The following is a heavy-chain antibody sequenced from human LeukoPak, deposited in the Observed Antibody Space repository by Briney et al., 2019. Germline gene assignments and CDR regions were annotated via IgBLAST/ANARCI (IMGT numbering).Heavy chain of an antibody. CDR1: GFTFSSYG. V-gene: IGHV3-30*03. Sequence: GGSLRLSCAASGFTFSSYGMHWVRQAPGKGLEWVAVISYDGSNKYYADSVKGRFTIYRDNSKNTLYLQMNSLRAEDTAVYYCAAGGSYLFDPWGQGTLVTVSS. CDR3: AAGGSYLFDP. D-gene: IGHD1-26*01. CDR2: ISYDGSNK. J-gene: IGHJ5*02.